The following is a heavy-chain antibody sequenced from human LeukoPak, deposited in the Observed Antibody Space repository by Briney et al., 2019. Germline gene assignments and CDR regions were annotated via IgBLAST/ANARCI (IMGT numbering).Heavy chain of an antibody. Sequence: PSETLSLTCAVSGYSISGGYYWGWIRQSPGKGLQWIGSIYHSGDTRYSPSLNSRVTMSVDTSKNQFSLKLSSVTAADTAAYYCARVTFMDVWGTGTTVTVSS. J-gene: IGHJ6*04. CDR1: GYSISGGYY. CDR3: ARVTFMDV. CDR2: IYHSGDT. D-gene: IGHD4-11*01. V-gene: IGHV4-38-2*01.